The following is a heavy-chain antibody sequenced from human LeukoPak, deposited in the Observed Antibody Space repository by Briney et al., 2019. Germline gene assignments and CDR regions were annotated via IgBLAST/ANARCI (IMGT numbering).Heavy chain of an antibody. J-gene: IGHJ4*02. CDR2: ISGSGGST. Sequence: GGSLRLSCAASGFTFSTYATSWVRQAPGKGLEWVSAISGSGGSTFNADSVKGRFTISRDNSKNTLFLQMNSLRAEDTAIYYCAKDHPSGYYFDYWGQGTLVTVSS. CDR3: AKDHPSGYYFDY. D-gene: IGHD1-14*01. CDR1: GFTFSTYA. V-gene: IGHV3-23*01.